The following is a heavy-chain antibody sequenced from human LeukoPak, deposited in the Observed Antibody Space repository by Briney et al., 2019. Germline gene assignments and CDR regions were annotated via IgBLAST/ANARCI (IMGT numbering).Heavy chain of an antibody. D-gene: IGHD1-26*01. CDR3: TTVGGSYSAEYFQN. J-gene: IGHJ1*01. CDR2: IKRKTDGGTA. V-gene: IGHV3-15*01. Sequence: GGSLRLSCAASGFTFSDAWMSWVRQAPGKGLEWVGRIKRKTDGGTADYAAPVKGRFSISRDDSENTLCLQMNSLKTEDTAVYYCTTVGGSYSAEYFQNWGQGTLVTVSS. CDR1: GFTFSDAW.